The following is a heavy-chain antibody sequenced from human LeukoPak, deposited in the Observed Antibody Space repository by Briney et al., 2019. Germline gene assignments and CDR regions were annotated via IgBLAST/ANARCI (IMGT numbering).Heavy chain of an antibody. CDR1: GYTFTSYD. J-gene: IGHJ5*02. D-gene: IGHD3-3*01. CDR3: ARGDRGKFWSGYYFEGSGQPSFDP. Sequence: GASVKVSCKASGYTFTSYDINWVRQATGQGLEWMGWMNPNSGNTGYAQKFQGRVTMTRNTSISTAYMELSSLRSEDTAVYYCARGDRGKFWSGYYFEGSGQPSFDPLGQGTLVTVSS. CDR2: MNPNSGNT. V-gene: IGHV1-8*01.